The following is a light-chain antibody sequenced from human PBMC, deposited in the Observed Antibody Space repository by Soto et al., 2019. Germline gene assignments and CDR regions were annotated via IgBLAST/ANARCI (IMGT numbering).Light chain of an antibody. Sequence: EIVLTQSPGTLSLSPGERATLSCRASQSVTSNSLAWYQHKLGQAPRLLIHDASSRATGIPDRFSGSGSGTDFTLTISRLEPEDFAVYFCQQFGTSPGTFGPGTKVDIK. CDR1: QSVTSNS. V-gene: IGKV3-20*01. CDR3: QQFGTSPGT. J-gene: IGKJ3*01. CDR2: DAS.